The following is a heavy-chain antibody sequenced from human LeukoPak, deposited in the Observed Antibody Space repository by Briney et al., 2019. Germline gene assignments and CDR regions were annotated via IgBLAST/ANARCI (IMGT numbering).Heavy chain of an antibody. D-gene: IGHD1-26*01. CDR2: ISYDGSNK. J-gene: IGHJ4*02. V-gene: IGHV3-30-3*01. CDR1: GFTFSSYA. Sequence: PGGSLRLSCAASGFTFSSYAMHWVRQAPGKGLEWVAVISYDGSNKYYADSVKGRFTISRDNSKNTLYLQMNSLRAEDTAVYYCAKDWSGVGATDYFDYWGQGTLVTVSS. CDR3: AKDWSGVGATDYFDY.